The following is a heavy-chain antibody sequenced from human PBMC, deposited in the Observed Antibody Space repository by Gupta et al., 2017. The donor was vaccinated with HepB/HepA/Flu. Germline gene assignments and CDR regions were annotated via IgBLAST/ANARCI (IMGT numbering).Heavy chain of an antibody. Sequence: QVQLVQSGAEVKKPGSSVKVSCKASGGTFSSYAISWVRQAPGQGLGWMGRIIPILGIANYAQKFQGRVTITADKSTSTAYMELSSLRSEDTAVYYCARDRTKRAYYYDSSGYPHWFDPWGQGTLVTVSS. CDR2: IIPILGIA. CDR3: ARDRTKRAYYYDSSGYPHWFDP. V-gene: IGHV1-69*04. J-gene: IGHJ5*02. D-gene: IGHD3-22*01. CDR1: GGTFSSYA.